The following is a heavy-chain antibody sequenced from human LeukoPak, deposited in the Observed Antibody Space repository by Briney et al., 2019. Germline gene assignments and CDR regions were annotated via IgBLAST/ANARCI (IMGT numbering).Heavy chain of an antibody. Sequence: GGSLRLSCAASGFTVSSNYMSWVRQAPGKGLEWVAVISYDGSNKYYADSVKGRFTISRDNSKNTLYLQMNSLRAEDTAVYYCARSSGPNVDYWGQGTLVTVSS. CDR1: GFTVSSNY. V-gene: IGHV3-30*03. D-gene: IGHD6-19*01. CDR3: ARSSGPNVDY. CDR2: ISYDGSNK. J-gene: IGHJ4*02.